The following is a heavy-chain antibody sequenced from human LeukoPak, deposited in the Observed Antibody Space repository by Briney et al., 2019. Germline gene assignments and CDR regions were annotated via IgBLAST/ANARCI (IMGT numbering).Heavy chain of an antibody. D-gene: IGHD4-17*01. CDR1: GGSISSYY. CDR3: ARDPYYGDYDWFDP. J-gene: IGHJ5*02. CDR2: IYTSGST. V-gene: IGHV4-4*07. Sequence: SETLSLTCTVSGGSISSYYWSWIRQPAGKGLEWIGRIYTSGSTNYNPSLKSRVTMSVDTSKNQFSLKLSSVTAADTAVYYCARDPYYGDYDWFDPWGQGTLVTVSS.